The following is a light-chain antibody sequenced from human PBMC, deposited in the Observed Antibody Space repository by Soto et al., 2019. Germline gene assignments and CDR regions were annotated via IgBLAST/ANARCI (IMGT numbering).Light chain of an antibody. Sequence: EIVMTQSPATLSVSPGERATLSCRASQSVSSDLAWYHQKPGQAPRLLIYSASTRATGIPARFSGSGSGTDFTLTISRLEPEDFAVYYCQQYGSSPEWTFGQGTKVDI. CDR3: QQYGSSPEWT. CDR2: SAS. CDR1: QSVSSD. V-gene: IGKV3-20*01. J-gene: IGKJ1*01.